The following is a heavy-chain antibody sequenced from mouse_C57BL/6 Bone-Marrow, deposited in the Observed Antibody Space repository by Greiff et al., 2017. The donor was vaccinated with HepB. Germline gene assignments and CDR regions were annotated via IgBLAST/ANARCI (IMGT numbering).Heavy chain of an antibody. CDR1: GFSLTSYG. D-gene: IGHD2-5*01. Sequence: VKLMESGPGLVQPSQSLSITCTVSGFSLTSYGVHWVRQPPGKGLEWLGVIWSGGSTDYNAAFISRLSISKDNSKSQVFFKMNSLQADDTAIYYCAKTSNPNCYAMDYWGQGTSVTVSS. CDR2: IWSGGST. CDR3: AKTSNPNCYAMDY. V-gene: IGHV2-4*01. J-gene: IGHJ4*01.